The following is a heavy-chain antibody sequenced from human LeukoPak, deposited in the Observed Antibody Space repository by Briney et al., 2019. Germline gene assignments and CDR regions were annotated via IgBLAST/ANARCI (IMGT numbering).Heavy chain of an antibody. D-gene: IGHD3-22*01. CDR3: ARGPSRHYYDSSGRENFDY. CDR2: INPSGGST. CDR1: GYTFTSYY. Sequence: WASVKVSCKASGYTFTSYYMHWVRQAPGQGLEWMGIINPSGGSTSYAQKFQGRVTMTRDTSTSTVYMELSSLSSEDTAVYYCARGPSRHYYDSSGRENFDYWGQGTLVTVSS. V-gene: IGHV1-46*01. J-gene: IGHJ4*02.